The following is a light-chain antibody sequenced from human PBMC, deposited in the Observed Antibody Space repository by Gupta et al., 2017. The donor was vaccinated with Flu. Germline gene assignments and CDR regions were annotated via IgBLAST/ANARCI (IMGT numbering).Light chain of an antibody. Sequence: KNRGRKSVLWHQDHRGHPPVLVVYDDTDRPTGIRARFSVSNSGNTAPLTLSRVEAGDEADYYCQMGDRSSGAVVFGGGTKLTVL. V-gene: IGLV3-21*02. CDR1: NRGRKS. CDR2: DDT. CDR3: QMGDRSSGAVV. J-gene: IGLJ2*01.